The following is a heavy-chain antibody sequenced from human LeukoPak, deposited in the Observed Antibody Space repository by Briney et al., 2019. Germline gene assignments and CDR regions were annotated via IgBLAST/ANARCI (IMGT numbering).Heavy chain of an antibody. D-gene: IGHD3-22*01. Sequence: GGSLRLSCAASGFTFSSYSMNWVRQAPGKGLEWVSFIRYDGTYKYYADSVKGRFTISRDNSKSTLYLQMNSLRVEDTAVFYCARDSYYYDSSGYYYGRDAFDIWGQGTMVTVSS. V-gene: IGHV3-30*02. CDR1: GFTFSSYS. CDR2: IRYDGTYK. CDR3: ARDSYYYDSSGYYYGRDAFDI. J-gene: IGHJ3*02.